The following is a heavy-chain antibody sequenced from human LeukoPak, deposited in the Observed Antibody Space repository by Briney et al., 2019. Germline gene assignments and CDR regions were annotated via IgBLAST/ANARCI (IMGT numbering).Heavy chain of an antibody. J-gene: IGHJ3*02. D-gene: IGHD3-22*01. Sequence: SETLSLTCTVSGDSISSGDYYWSWIRQPAGKGLEWLGRISSSGSTNYNPSLKSRVTISVDTSKNQFSLKLSSVTAADTAVYFCAGGPYFYDSSGAFDIWGQGTMVTVPS. CDR2: ISSSGST. CDR1: GDSISSGDYY. CDR3: AGGPYFYDSSGAFDI. V-gene: IGHV4-61*02.